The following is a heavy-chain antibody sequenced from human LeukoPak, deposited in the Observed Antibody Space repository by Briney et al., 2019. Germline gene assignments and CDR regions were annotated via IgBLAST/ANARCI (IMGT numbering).Heavy chain of an antibody. Sequence: PSETLSLTCAVYGGSFSGYYWSWIRQPPGKGLEWIGETNHSGSTNYNPSLKSRVTISVDTSKNQFSLKLSSVTAADTAVYYCARHHDFWSGVDYWGQGTLVTVSS. D-gene: IGHD3-3*01. CDR1: GGSFSGYY. CDR2: TNHSGST. CDR3: ARHHDFWSGVDY. V-gene: IGHV4-34*01. J-gene: IGHJ4*02.